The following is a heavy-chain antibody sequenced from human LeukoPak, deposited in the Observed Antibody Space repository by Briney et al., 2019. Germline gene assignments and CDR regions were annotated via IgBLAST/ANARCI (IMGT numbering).Heavy chain of an antibody. CDR2: ISWNSGSI. CDR1: GFTFDDYA. V-gene: IGHV3-9*01. Sequence: GRSLRLSCAASGFTFDDYAMHWVRQAPGKGLEWVSGISWNSGSIGYADSVKGRFTISRDNAKNSLYLQMNSLRAEDTALYYCAKDIGTNFRLYHYGMDVWGQGTTVTVSS. CDR3: AKDIGTNFRLYHYGMDV. J-gene: IGHJ6*02. D-gene: IGHD2/OR15-2a*01.